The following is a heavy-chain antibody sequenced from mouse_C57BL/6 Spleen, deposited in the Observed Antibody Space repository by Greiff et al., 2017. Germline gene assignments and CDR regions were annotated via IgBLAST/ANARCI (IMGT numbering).Heavy chain of an antibody. J-gene: IGHJ3*01. D-gene: IGHD1-1*01. CDR2: ISSGGDYI. Sequence: EVKLVESGEGLVKPGGSLKLSCAASGFTFSSYAMSWVRQTPEKRLEWVAYISSGGDYIYYADTVKGRFTISRDNARNTMYQQMSSLKSEDTAMYYCTREGYGSSYPYGGQGTLVNVSA. CDR1: GFTFSSYA. CDR3: TREGYGSSYPY. V-gene: IGHV5-9-1*02.